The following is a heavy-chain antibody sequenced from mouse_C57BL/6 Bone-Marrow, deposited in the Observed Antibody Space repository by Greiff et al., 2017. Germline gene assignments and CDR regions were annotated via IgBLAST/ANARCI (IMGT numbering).Heavy chain of an antibody. CDR1: GYTFTSYW. CDR2: IYPSDSET. Sequence: VQLQQPGAELVRPGSSVKLSCKASGYTFTSYWMDWVKQRPGQGLEWIGNIYPSDSETHYNQKFKDKATLTVDKSSSTAYMQLSSLTSEDSAVYYCARWDDGYYLYAMDYWGQGTSGTVSS. J-gene: IGHJ4*01. V-gene: IGHV1-61*01. CDR3: ARWDDGYYLYAMDY. D-gene: IGHD2-3*01.